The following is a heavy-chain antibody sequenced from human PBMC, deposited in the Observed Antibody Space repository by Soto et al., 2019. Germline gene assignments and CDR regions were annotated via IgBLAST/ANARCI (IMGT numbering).Heavy chain of an antibody. V-gene: IGHV4-30-4*01. CDR3: ARFTPLDKDYAVHF. CDR2: INYSGRT. D-gene: IGHD4-17*01. CDR1: GGSISSSDYY. Sequence: QMQLQESGPGLVKASQTLSLTCAVSGGSISSSDYYWSWIRQPPGKGLEWIGYINYSGRTYYNPSLKSRITMSLDTPKNQFSLKLTSVTAAARPVYFSARFTPLDKDYAVHFWGQGTTVTVPS. J-gene: IGHJ6*02.